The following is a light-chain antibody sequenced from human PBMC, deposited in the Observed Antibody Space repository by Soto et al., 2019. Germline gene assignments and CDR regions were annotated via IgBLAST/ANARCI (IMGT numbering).Light chain of an antibody. CDR1: QSISSW. CDR3: QQAATFPLT. Sequence: DIQMTQSPSTLSASVGDRVTITCRASQSISSWLAWYQQKPGKAPKLLIYKASSLESGVPSRFSGSESGADFTLTISSVQPEDSATYYCQQAATFPLTFGGGTDVEI. J-gene: IGKJ4*01. V-gene: IGKV1-5*03. CDR2: KAS.